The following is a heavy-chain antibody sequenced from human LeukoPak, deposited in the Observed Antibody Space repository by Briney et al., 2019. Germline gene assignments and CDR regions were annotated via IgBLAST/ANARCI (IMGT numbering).Heavy chain of an antibody. CDR3: TRRAFDSRRMDV. CDR1: GFTFGDYA. Sequence: GRSLRLSCTASGFTFGDYAMSWVRQAPGKGLEWVGFIRSKAYGGTTEYAASVKGRFTISRDDSKSIAYLQMNSLKTEDTAVYYCTRRAFDSRRMDVWGKGTTVTVSS. D-gene: IGHD3-22*01. J-gene: IGHJ6*04. CDR2: IRSKAYGGTT. V-gene: IGHV3-49*04.